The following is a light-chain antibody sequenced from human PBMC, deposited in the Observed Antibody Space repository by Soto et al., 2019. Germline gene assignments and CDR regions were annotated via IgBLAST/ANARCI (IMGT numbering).Light chain of an antibody. Sequence: DIVMTQSPDTLSVSPGERATLSCRASQSVSSDLAWYQQKPGQAPRLLIYDASTRATGIPARFSGSGSGTDFTLTISRLEPEDFAVFYCQQYGSSITFGQGTRLEI. J-gene: IGKJ5*01. CDR2: DAS. CDR1: QSVSSD. V-gene: IGKV3-15*01. CDR3: QQYGSSIT.